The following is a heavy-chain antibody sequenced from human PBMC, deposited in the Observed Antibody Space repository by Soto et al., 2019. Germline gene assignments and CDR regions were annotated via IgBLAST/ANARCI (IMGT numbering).Heavy chain of an antibody. CDR1: GGSVSSGGYY. J-gene: IGHJ4*02. CDR2: SYYTGSS. CDR3: ARDLRGYSRYDYLDY. D-gene: IGHD5-12*01. V-gene: IGHV4-31*02. Sequence: SETLSLTCTVSGGSVSSGGYYWSWIRQHPGKGLEWVGYSYYTGSSYYNPSLKSRVTISVDASKNQLSLRLASVTAADTAVYYCARDLRGYSRYDYLDYWGQGIPVTVSS.